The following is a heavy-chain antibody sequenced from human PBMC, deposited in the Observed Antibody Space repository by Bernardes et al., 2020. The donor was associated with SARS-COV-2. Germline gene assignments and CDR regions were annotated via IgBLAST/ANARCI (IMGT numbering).Heavy chain of an antibody. CDR3: ARDPWGDSVPQNYWYFDI. D-gene: IGHD2-21*02. J-gene: IGHJ2*01. CDR1: GASISSGGYY. CDR2: MYYNGNA. Sequence: SETLSLTCSVSGASISSGGYYWSWIRQHPGTGLEWIGYMYYNGNAYYNPSLRSRVSISVDRSKNQFSLKLTSVTAADTAIYYCARDPWGDSVPQNYWYFDIWGRGTLVTVSS. V-gene: IGHV4-31*03.